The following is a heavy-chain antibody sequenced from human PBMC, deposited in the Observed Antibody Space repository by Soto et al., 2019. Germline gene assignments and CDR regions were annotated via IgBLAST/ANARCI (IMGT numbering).Heavy chain of an antibody. V-gene: IGHV3-9*01. CDR3: AKDRGSGSYAANYYYYGMDV. CDR2: INWNSGSI. D-gene: IGHD3-10*01. J-gene: IGHJ6*02. CDR1: GFTFDDYA. Sequence: EEQLVESGGGLVQPGRSLRLSCAASGFTFDDYAMHWVRQAPGKGLGWASGINWNSGSIGYADSVKGRFTISRDNAKTSLYLQMNSLRAEDTALYYCAKDRGSGSYAANYYYYGMDVWGQGTTVTVSS.